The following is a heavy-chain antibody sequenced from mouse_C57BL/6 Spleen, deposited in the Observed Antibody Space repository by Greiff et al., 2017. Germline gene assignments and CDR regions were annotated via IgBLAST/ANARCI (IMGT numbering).Heavy chain of an antibody. CDR2: IWSGGST. CDR1: GFSLTSYG. Sequence: QVQLQQSGPGLVQPSQSLSITCTVSGFSLTSYGVHWVRQPPGKGLEWLGVIWSGGSTDYNAAFISRLSISKDNSKSQVFFKMNSLQADDTAIYNCAKPYSNYVRYAMDYWGQGTSVTVSS. J-gene: IGHJ4*01. D-gene: IGHD2-5*01. CDR3: AKPYSNYVRYAMDY. V-gene: IGHV2-4*01.